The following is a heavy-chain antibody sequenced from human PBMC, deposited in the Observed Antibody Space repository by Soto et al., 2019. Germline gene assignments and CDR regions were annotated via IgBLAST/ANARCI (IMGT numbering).Heavy chain of an antibody. CDR2: IIPISGTA. CDR3: ARSQGSSTSLEIYYYYYYGMDV. J-gene: IGHJ6*02. V-gene: IGHV1-69*01. Sequence: QVQLVQSGAEVKKPGSSVKVSCKASGGTFSSYAISWVRQAPGQGLEWMGGIIPISGTANYAQKFQGRVKITADESTSTAYMELSSLRSGDTAVYYCARSQGSSTSLEIYYYYYYGMDVWGQGTTVTVSS. CDR1: GGTFSSYA. D-gene: IGHD2-2*01.